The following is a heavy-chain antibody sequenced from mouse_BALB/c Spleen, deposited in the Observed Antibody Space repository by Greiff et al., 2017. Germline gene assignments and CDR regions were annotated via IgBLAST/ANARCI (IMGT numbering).Heavy chain of an antibody. D-gene: IGHD2-4*01. CDR1: GYTFTSYV. Sequence: VQLQQSGPELVKPGASVKMSCKASGYTFTSYVMHWVKQKPGQGLEWIGYINPYNDGTKYNEKFKGKATLTSDKSSSTAYMELSSLTSEDSAVYFCARHENYDYLYYFDYWGQGTTLTVSS. CDR2: INPYNDGT. J-gene: IGHJ2*01. CDR3: ARHENYDYLYYFDY. V-gene: IGHV1-14*01.